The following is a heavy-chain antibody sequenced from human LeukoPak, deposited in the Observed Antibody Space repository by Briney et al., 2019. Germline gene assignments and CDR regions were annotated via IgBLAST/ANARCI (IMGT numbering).Heavy chain of an antibody. CDR3: ARVVYDSSGYYWGLLDY. J-gene: IGHJ4*02. CDR1: GYTFTSYG. CDR2: ISAYNGNT. Sequence: ASVKVSCKASGYTFTSYGISWVRQAPGQGLEWMGWISAYNGNTNYAQKLQGRVTMTTDTSTSTAYMELRSLRSDDTAVYYCARVVYDSSGYYWGLLDYWGQGTLVTVSS. D-gene: IGHD3-22*01. V-gene: IGHV1-18*01.